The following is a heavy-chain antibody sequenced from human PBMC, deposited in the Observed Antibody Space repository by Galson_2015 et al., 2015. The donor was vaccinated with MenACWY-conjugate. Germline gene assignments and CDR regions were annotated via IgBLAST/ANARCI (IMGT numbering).Heavy chain of an antibody. V-gene: IGHV3-30*03. CDR1: GFTFSHYG. Sequence: SLRLSCAASGFTFSHYGMHWVRQAPGKGLEWVTAISYDGNNKYYADSVKGRFTISRDNSKNTVSLQMNGLTTEDTAVYFCAGMLSSGWTRQFDYWGQGTLVAVSS. CDR2: ISYDGNNK. J-gene: IGHJ4*02. D-gene: IGHD6-19*01. CDR3: AGMLSSGWTRQFDY.